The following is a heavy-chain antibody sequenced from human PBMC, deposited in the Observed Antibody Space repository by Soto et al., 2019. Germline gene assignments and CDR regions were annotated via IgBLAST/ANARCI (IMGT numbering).Heavy chain of an antibody. CDR1: DGSITDSY. Sequence: SETLSLTCTVSDGSITDSYWTWIRQPPGKALEWIGYGYYRGSIHYNPSPKTRAAISVDTSENQFSLRLTSVTAADTAVYYCARAFAGFGAYWYFDLWGRGTLVTVSS. J-gene: IGHJ2*01. V-gene: IGHV4-59*01. CDR2: GYYRGSI. D-gene: IGHD3-16*01. CDR3: ARAFAGFGAYWYFDL.